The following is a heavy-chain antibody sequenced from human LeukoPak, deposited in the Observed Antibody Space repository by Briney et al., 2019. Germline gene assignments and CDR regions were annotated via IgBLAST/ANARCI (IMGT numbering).Heavy chain of an antibody. CDR2: IYYSGST. J-gene: IGHJ3*02. CDR3: ARPGDYGDARLAFDI. Sequence: PSETLSLTXTVSGGSISSYYWSWIRQPPGKGLEWIGYIYYSGSTNYNPSLKSRVTISVDTSKNQFSLKLSSVTAADTAVYYCARPGDYGDARLAFDIWGQGTMVTVSS. CDR1: GGSISSYY. D-gene: IGHD4-17*01. V-gene: IGHV4-59*01.